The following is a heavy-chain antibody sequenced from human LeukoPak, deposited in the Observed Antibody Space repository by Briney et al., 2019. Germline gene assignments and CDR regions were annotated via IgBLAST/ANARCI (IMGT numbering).Heavy chain of an antibody. Sequence: SATLSLTCTISGGSIGSFYWGWVRQPPGRDLGWVGYVYESERLGDSDHDTVYENHSYNPSLKSRVTISLDTSKKQVSLKLRTVTTADTAVYFCARGLNSVFDRWGQGVLVAVSS. D-gene: IGHD3-10*01. V-gene: IGHV4-59*13. CDR1: GGSIGSFY. J-gene: IGHJ4*02. CDR3: ARGLNSVFDR. CDR2: VYESERLGDSDHDTVYENH.